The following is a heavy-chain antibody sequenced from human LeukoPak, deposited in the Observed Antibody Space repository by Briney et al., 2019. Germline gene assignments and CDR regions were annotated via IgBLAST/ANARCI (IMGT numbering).Heavy chain of an antibody. CDR3: AREYLGATTYDY. V-gene: IGHV3-7*01. J-gene: IGHJ4*02. D-gene: IGHD1-26*01. CDR2: IKQDGSEK. CDR1: GFRFSRYW. Sequence: PGGSLRLSCAASGFRFSRYWMTWVRQAPGRGLEWVANIKQDGSEKYYVDSVKGRFTISRDNAKNSLYLHMNSLRVEDTAMYYCAREYLGATTYDYWGQGTLVTVSS.